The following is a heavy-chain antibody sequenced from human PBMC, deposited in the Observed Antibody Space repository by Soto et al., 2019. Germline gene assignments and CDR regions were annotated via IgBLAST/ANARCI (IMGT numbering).Heavy chain of an antibody. V-gene: IGHV3-7*03. CDR2: INQDGSEE. J-gene: IGHJ6*02. Sequence: GSLRLSCTASAFTFSNYWMSWVRQAPGKGLEWVANINQDGSEEYYVDSLKGRFTISRDDAENSLYLQMSSLRAEDTAVYYCTRGIRGSSGWSNYYGLDIWGQGTTVTVSS. CDR3: TRGIRGSSGWSNYYGLDI. CDR1: AFTFSNYW. D-gene: IGHD6-19*01.